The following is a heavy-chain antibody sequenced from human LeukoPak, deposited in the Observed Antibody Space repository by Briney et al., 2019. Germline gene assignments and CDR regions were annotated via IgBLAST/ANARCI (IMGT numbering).Heavy chain of an antibody. V-gene: IGHV4-39*07. Sequence: SETLSLTCTVSGGSISSSSYYWGWIRQPPGKGLEWIGSIYYSGSTYYNPSLKSRVTISVDTSKNQFSLKLSSVTAADTAVYYCATDLYYYDSSGSGDYWGQGTLVAVSS. CDR2: IYYSGST. CDR3: ATDLYYYDSSGSGDY. CDR1: GGSISSSSYY. D-gene: IGHD3-22*01. J-gene: IGHJ4*02.